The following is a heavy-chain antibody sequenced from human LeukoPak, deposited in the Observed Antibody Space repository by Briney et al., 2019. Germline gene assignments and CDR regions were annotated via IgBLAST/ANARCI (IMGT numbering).Heavy chain of an antibody. D-gene: IGHD4-11*01. V-gene: IGHV3-48*03. J-gene: IGHJ4*02. CDR2: ISRGGSTV. CDR1: GFTFSSYE. Sequence: PGGSLRLSCAASGFTFSSYEMNWVRQAPGKGLEWVSYISRGGSTVYYADSVKGRFSISRDNAKNSLYLQMNSLRAEDTAVYYCARSPDYGNYGDYFDYWGQGTLVTVSS. CDR3: ARSPDYGNYGDYFDY.